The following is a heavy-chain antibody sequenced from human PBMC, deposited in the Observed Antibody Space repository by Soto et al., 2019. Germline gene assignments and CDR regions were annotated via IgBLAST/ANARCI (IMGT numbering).Heavy chain of an antibody. CDR3: ARDLWGYCGTDCYPLDV. CDR1: GGSFSGYY. CDR2: INHSGST. Sequence: PSETLSLTCAVYGGSFSGYYWTWIRQPPGTGLEWIGEINHSGSTNYNPSLKSRVTISVDTSKNQFSLKLNSVTAADTAVYYCARDLWGYCGTDCYPLDVWGQETTVT. D-gene: IGHD2-21*02. V-gene: IGHV4-34*01. J-gene: IGHJ6*02.